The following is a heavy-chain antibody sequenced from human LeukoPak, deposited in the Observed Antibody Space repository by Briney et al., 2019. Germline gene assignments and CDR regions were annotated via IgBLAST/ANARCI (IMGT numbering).Heavy chain of an antibody. CDR2: IYSGGNT. V-gene: IGHV3-66*01. CDR3: ARDVKY. CDR1: GFTVNNNF. J-gene: IGHJ4*02. Sequence: PGGSLRLSCAASGFTVNNNFMNWVRQAPGKGLEWVSVIYSGGNTYYADSVKGRFTISRDNSKNTLYLQMNSLRTEDTAVYYCARDVKYWGQGTLVTVSS.